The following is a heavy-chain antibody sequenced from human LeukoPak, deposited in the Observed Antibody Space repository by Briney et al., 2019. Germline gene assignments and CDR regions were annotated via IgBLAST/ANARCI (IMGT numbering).Heavy chain of an antibody. V-gene: IGHV3-30*18. CDR3: AKGDYGGNSHTFDI. D-gene: IGHD4-23*01. J-gene: IGHJ3*02. CDR2: ILYDGSNK. Sequence: GGSLRLSCAASGFTFSAFAMHWVRQAPGKGLEWVAVILYDGSNKYYADSVKGRLTISRDNSKNTLSLQVNSLRSEDTAVYFCAKGDYGGNSHTFDIWGQGTMVTVSS. CDR1: GFTFSAFA.